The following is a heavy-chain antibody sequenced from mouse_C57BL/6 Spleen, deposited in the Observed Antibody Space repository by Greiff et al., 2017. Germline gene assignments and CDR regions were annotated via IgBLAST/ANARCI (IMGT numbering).Heavy chain of an antibody. CDR1: GYTFTSYW. CDR3: ARHGIYDYDVYYFDY. V-gene: IGHV1-69*01. D-gene: IGHD2-4*01. J-gene: IGHJ2*01. CDR2: IDPSDSYT. Sequence: QVQLQQPGAELVMPGASVKLSCKASGYTFTSYWMHWVKQRPGQGLEWIGEIDPSDSYTNYNQKFKGKSTLTEDKSSSTAYMQLSSLTSEDSAVYYCARHGIYDYDVYYFDYWGQGTTLTVSS.